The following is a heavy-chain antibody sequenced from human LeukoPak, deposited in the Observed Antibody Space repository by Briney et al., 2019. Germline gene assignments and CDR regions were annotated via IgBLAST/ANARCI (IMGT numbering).Heavy chain of an antibody. Sequence: GASVKVSCKASGYTLTSYYMHWVRQAPGQGLEWMGWINPNSGGTNYAQKFQGRVTMTRDTSISTAYMELSRLRSDDTAVYYCARDHYGSGSYYNLWGQGTLVTVSS. D-gene: IGHD3-10*01. CDR2: INPNSGGT. CDR3: ARDHYGSGSYYNL. V-gene: IGHV1-2*02. J-gene: IGHJ5*02. CDR1: GYTLTSYY.